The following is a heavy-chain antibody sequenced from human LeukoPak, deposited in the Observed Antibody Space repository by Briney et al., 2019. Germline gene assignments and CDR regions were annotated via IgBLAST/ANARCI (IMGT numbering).Heavy chain of an antibody. CDR3: ARPMNAWVADTKPFDY. CDR1: GGPFSGYY. Sequence: SETLSLTCAVYGGPFSGYYWSWIRQPPGKGLEWIGEINHSGSTNYNPSLKSRVTISVDTSKNQFSLKLSSVTAADTAVYYCARPMNAWVADTKPFDYWGQGTLVTVSS. V-gene: IGHV4-34*01. J-gene: IGHJ4*02. CDR2: INHSGST. D-gene: IGHD3-16*01.